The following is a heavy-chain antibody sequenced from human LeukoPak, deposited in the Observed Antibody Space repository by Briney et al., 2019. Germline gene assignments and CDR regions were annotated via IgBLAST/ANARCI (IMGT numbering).Heavy chain of an antibody. V-gene: IGHV3-30*03. CDR3: ARVGLDRRGYSGYEAFDY. J-gene: IGHJ4*02. CDR1: GFTFSNYG. D-gene: IGHD5-12*01. Sequence: YPGGSLRLSCAASGFTFSNYGMHWVRQAPGKGLEWVAVISYDGTKRYYADSVKGRFTISRDNSKNTLYLQMNSLRAEDTAVYYCARVGLDRRGYSGYEAFDYWGQGTLVTVSS. CDR2: ISYDGTKR.